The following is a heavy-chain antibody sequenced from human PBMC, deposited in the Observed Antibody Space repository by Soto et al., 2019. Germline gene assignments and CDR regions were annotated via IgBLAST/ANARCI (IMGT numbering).Heavy chain of an antibody. CDR1: GLNFNGYT. V-gene: IGHV3-23*01. D-gene: IGHD3-10*01. J-gene: IGHJ4*02. CDR2: IAETGSST. Sequence: PGGSLRLSCATSGLNFNGYTMSWVRQAPGQGLEWVSGIAETGSSTYYADSVKGRFTISRDNSENTLYLQMNNLRAEDTAIYYYAKPVYGSGSPDYWGQGTLVTVSS. CDR3: AKPVYGSGSPDY.